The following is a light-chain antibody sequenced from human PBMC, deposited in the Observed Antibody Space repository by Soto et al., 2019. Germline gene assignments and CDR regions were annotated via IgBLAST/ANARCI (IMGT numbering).Light chain of an antibody. CDR3: SSYTSSSTPNWV. Sequence: QSVLTQPASVSGSPGQSLTISCTGTSSDVGGYNYVSWYQQHPGKAPKLMIYDVSNRPSGVSNRFSGSKSGNTASLTISGLQAEDEADYYCSSYTSSSTPNWVFGGGTKLTVL. CDR1: SSDVGGYNY. V-gene: IGLV2-14*01. CDR2: DVS. J-gene: IGLJ3*02.